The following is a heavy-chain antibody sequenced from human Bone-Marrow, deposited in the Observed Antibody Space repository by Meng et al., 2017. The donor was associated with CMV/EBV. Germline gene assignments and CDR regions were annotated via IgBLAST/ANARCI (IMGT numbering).Heavy chain of an antibody. CDR1: GGSFSGYY. D-gene: IGHD1-26*01. CDR3: ARAPIGTSERPFDY. J-gene: IGHJ4*02. Sequence: SETLSLTCAVYGGSFSGYYWSWIRQPPGKGLEWIGEINHSGSTNYNPSLKSRVTISVDTSKNQFSLKLSSVTAADTAVYYCARAPIGTSERPFDYWGQGPLVNVSS. V-gene: IGHV4-34*01. CDR2: INHSGST.